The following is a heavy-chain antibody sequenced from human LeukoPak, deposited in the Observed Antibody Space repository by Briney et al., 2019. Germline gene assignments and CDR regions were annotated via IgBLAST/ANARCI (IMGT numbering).Heavy chain of an antibody. D-gene: IGHD4-17*01. V-gene: IGHV3-43D*03. CDR1: GFTFDDYA. CDR3: AKDRGATTVTRFDY. CDR2: ISWDGGST. J-gene: IGHJ4*02. Sequence: GGSLRLSCAASGFTFDDYAMHWVRQAPGKGLEWVSLISWDGGSTYYADSVKGRFTIPRDNSKNSLYLQMNGLRAEDTALYYCAKDRGATTVTRFDYWGQGTLVTVSS.